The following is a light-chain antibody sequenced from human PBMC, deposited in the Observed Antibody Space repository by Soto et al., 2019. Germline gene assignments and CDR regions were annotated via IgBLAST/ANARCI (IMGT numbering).Light chain of an antibody. V-gene: IGKV3-15*01. Sequence: EIVMTQSPATLSVSPGERATLSCRASQSVSSNLAWYQQKPGQAPRLLIYGASTRATGIPARFSGSGSETDFTLTISSLQPEDVAVYYCQQYFSTPWTFGQGTHVEIK. J-gene: IGKJ1*01. CDR1: QSVSSN. CDR3: QQYFSTPWT. CDR2: GAS.